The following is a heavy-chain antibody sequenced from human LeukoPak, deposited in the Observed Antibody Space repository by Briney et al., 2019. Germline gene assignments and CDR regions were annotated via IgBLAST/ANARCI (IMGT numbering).Heavy chain of an antibody. CDR2: IYYSGST. V-gene: IGHV4-39*07. CDR1: GGSISSSSYY. CDR3: ARGRWLQPPH. Sequence: SETLSLTCTVSGGSISSSSYYWGWIRQPPGKGLEWIGSIYYSGSTYYNPSLKSRVTISVDTSKNQFSLKLSPVTAADTAVYYCARGRWLQPPHWGQGTLVTVSS. D-gene: IGHD5-24*01. J-gene: IGHJ4*02.